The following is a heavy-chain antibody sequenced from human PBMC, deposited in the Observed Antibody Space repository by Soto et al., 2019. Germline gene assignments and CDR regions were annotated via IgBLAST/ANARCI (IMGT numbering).Heavy chain of an antibody. D-gene: IGHD5-12*01. CDR3: ARDRGYSGYDWIYYYGMDV. Sequence: SETLSLTCTVSGGSISSYYWSWIRQPAGKGLEWIGRIYTSGSTNYNPSLKSRVTMSVGTSKNQFSLKLSSVTAADTAVYYCARDRGYSGYDWIYYYGMDVWGQGTTVTVSS. CDR1: GGSISSYY. J-gene: IGHJ6*02. V-gene: IGHV4-4*07. CDR2: IYTSGST.